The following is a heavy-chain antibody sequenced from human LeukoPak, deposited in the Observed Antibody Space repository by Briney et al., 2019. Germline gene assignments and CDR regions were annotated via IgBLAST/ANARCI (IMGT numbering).Heavy chain of an antibody. V-gene: IGHV5-10-1*01. CDR1: GYSFTSYW. D-gene: IGHD3-22*01. CDR2: IDPSDSYT. CDR3: AGRYYYDSSGYYLAHDAFDI. J-gene: IGHJ3*02. Sequence: GESLRISCKGSGYSFTSYWISWVRQMPGKGLEWMGRIDPSDSYTNYSPSFQGHATISADKSISTAYLQWSSLKASDTAMYYCAGRYYYDSSGYYLAHDAFDIWGQGTMVTVSS.